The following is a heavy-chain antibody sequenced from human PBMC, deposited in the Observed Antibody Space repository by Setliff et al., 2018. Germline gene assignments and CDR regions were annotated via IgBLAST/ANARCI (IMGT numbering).Heavy chain of an antibody. V-gene: IGHV4-39*01. CDR1: GGSIRSSSYY. CDR3: ARHVYGSGSYYNWFDP. CDR2: IYYSGIT. Sequence: PSETLSLTCTVSGGSIRSSSYYWGWIRQPPGQGLEWIAYIYYSGITYYNPSLKSRVTISVDTSKNQFSLKLSSVTAADTAVYYCARHVYGSGSYYNWFDPWGQGTLVTVSS. D-gene: IGHD3-10*01. J-gene: IGHJ5*02.